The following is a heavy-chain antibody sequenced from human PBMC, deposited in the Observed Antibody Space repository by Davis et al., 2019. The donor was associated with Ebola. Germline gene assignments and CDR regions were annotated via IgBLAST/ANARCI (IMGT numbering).Heavy chain of an antibody. CDR2: INPHNGNT. J-gene: IGHJ4*02. CDR1: GYTFTNYG. D-gene: IGHD6-19*01. Sequence: AASVKVSCKASGYTFTNYGITWVRQAPGQGLEWMGWINPHNGNTNYAQKLQGRVTMTTDTSTSTAYMELRSLRSDDTAVYYCARERQWLAYFDYWGQGTLVTVSS. CDR3: ARERQWLAYFDY. V-gene: IGHV1-18*04.